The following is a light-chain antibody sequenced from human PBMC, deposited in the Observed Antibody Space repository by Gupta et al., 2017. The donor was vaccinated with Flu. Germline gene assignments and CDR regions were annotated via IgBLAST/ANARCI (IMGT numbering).Light chain of an antibody. J-gene: IGKJ1*01. V-gene: IGKV1-5*03. CDR3: QQENSYSGE. Sequence: DIQMTQSPSTLSASVGDRVTITCRASQSVRDWLAWYQQRPGKAPKLLIYKASNLESGVPSRFSGSGSGTEFTLTISSLQPDDFATYYCQQENSYSGEFGQGTKVEIK. CDR2: KAS. CDR1: QSVRDW.